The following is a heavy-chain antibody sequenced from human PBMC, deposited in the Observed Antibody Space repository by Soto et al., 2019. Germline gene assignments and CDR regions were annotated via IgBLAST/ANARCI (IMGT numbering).Heavy chain of an antibody. V-gene: IGHV1-18*01. CDR2: VSGYNRNT. CDR3: ARERQWEPRIY. J-gene: IGHJ4*02. CDR1: GYAFTNYG. D-gene: IGHD1-26*01. Sequence: QVQLVQSGVEVKMPGASVKLSCKTYGYAFTNYGVTWVRQVSGQGLEWIGWVSGYNRNTNYAQKFEDRVIMTTDTSTNTAHMELRSLRSDVTGIYYCARERQWEPRIYWGRGTLLTVSP.